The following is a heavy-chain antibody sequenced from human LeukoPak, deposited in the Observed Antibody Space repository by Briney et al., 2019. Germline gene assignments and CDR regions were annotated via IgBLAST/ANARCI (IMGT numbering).Heavy chain of an antibody. CDR2: ISYDGSNK. CDR3: ARGLSLGQRTTVVTAYFDY. V-gene: IGHV3-30-3*01. Sequence: GRSLRLSCAASGFTFSSYAMHWVRQAPGKGLEWVAVISYDGSNKYYADSVKGRFTISRDNSKNTLYLQMNSLRAEDTAVYYCARGLSLGQRTTVVTAYFDYWGQGTLVTVSS. J-gene: IGHJ4*02. CDR1: GFTFSSYA. D-gene: IGHD4-23*01.